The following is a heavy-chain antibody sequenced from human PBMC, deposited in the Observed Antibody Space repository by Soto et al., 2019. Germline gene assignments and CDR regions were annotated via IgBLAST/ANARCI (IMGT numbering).Heavy chain of an antibody. J-gene: IGHJ4*02. CDR3: ARGFLGYSYGYYNY. CDR2: INSDGSST. V-gene: IGHV3-74*01. CDR1: GFTFSSYW. Sequence: LRLSCAASGFTFSSYWMHWVRQAPGKGLVWVSRINSDGSSTSYADSVKGRFTISRDNAKNTLYLQMNSLRAEDTAVYYCARGFLGYSYGYYNYWGQGTLVTVSS. D-gene: IGHD5-18*01.